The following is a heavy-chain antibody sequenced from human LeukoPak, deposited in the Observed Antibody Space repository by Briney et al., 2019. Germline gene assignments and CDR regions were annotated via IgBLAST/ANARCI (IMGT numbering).Heavy chain of an antibody. Sequence: KSSETLSLTCTVSGGSISSYYWNWIRQPPGKGLEWIGSISYSGSTNYNPSLESRVTISVDTSKNQISLKLSSVTAADTTVYYCARAPERWYSYGSYTYYYMDVWGKGTTVTVSS. CDR2: ISYSGST. CDR3: ARAPERWYSYGSYTYYYMDV. D-gene: IGHD5-18*01. V-gene: IGHV4-59*01. CDR1: GGSISSYY. J-gene: IGHJ6*03.